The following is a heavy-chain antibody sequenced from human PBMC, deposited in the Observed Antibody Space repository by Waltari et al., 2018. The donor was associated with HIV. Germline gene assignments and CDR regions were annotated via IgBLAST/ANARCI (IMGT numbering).Heavy chain of an antibody. Sequence: GSLRLSCAASGFTFSDYWMSWVRQAPGKGLNWVAIIKQDGSDKSYVDSVKGRFTISRDNAKNSLYLQMNSLRAEDTAIYYCARDLHDSGSYSKYYFDYWGQGTLVTVSS. D-gene: IGHD3-10*01. V-gene: IGHV3-7*01. CDR3: ARDLHDSGSYSKYYFDY. CDR2: IKQDGSDK. CDR1: GFTFSDYW. J-gene: IGHJ4*02.